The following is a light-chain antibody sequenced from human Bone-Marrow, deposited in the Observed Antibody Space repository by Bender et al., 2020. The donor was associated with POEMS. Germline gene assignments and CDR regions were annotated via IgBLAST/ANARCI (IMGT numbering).Light chain of an antibody. CDR1: SSDVGDYDY. J-gene: IGLJ2*01. CDR2: NVS. V-gene: IGLV2-14*03. Sequence: QSALTQPPSASGSPGQSVTLSCTGSSSDVGDYDYVSWYQQHPGKAPKLIIYNVSRRPSGVSNRFSGSKSHNTASLTISGLQAVDEADYYCTSYTSSSTQVFGGGTKLTVL. CDR3: TSYTSSSTQV.